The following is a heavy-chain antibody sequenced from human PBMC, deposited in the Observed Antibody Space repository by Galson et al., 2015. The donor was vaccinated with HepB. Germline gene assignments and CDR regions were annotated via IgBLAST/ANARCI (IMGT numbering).Heavy chain of an antibody. V-gene: IGHV4-39*02. CDR3: ARQAFIAAAGTEGYFDH. CDR2: IYYSGFT. D-gene: IGHD6-25*01. CDR1: GVSISNPNFY. Sequence: SETLSLTCAVSGVSISNPNFYWGWIRQPPGKGLEWIGSIYYSGFTYSNPSLKSRVTVSVDTSRNRFSLNLTSVTAADTALYFCARQAFIAAAGTEGYFDHWGQGSPVSVSP. J-gene: IGHJ4*02.